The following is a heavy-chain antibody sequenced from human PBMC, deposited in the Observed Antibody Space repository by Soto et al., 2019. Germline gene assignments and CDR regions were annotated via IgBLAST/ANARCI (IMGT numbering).Heavy chain of an antibody. Sequence: ASVKVSCKASGYTFTSYYMHWVRQAPEQGLEWMGIINPSGGSTSYAQKFQGRVTMTRDTSTSTVYMELSSLRSEDTAVYYCARDLAAAVYPRLGQHQNNWFDPWGQGTLVTVSS. V-gene: IGHV1-46*01. CDR3: ARDLAAAVYPRLGQHQNNWFDP. CDR2: INPSGGST. D-gene: IGHD6-13*01. J-gene: IGHJ5*02. CDR1: GYTFTSYY.